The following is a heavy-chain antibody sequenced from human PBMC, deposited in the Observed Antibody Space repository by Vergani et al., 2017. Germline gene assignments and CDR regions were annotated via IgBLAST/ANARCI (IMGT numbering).Heavy chain of an antibody. J-gene: IGHJ4*02. V-gene: IGHV4-59*06. Sequence: QVQLQESGPGLVKPSETLSLTCTVSGGSISSYYWSWIRQPPGKGLEWIGSIYSTGSTHHNPSLRRRINISVDTSQNQFSLKLNSVTAADTAMYYCARMGGYDEGDAFRIGYFDSWGPGILVTVSS. CDR2: IYSTGST. CDR3: ARMGGYDEGDAFRIGYFDS. D-gene: IGHD3-22*01. CDR1: GGSISSYY.